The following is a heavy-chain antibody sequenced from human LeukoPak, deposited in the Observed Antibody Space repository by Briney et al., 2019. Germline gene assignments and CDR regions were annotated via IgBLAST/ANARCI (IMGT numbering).Heavy chain of an antibody. Sequence: SVKVSCKASGGTFSSYAISWVRQAPGQGLEWMGRIIPILGIANYAQKFQGRVTITADKSTSTACMELSSLRSEDTAVYYCARAEMATISNWFDPWGQGTLVTVSS. V-gene: IGHV1-69*04. CDR2: IIPILGIA. CDR1: GGTFSSYA. J-gene: IGHJ5*02. D-gene: IGHD5-24*01. CDR3: ARAEMATISNWFDP.